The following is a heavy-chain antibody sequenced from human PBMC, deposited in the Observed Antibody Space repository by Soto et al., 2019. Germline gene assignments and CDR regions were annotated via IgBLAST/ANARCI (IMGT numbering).Heavy chain of an antibody. Sequence: QVQLVQSGAEVKKPGSSVKVSCKASGGTFSSYTTSWVRQAPGQGLEWMGRIIPILGIANYAQKFQGRVTITADKSTSTAYMELSSLRSEDTAVYYCARDGEAYTGYFDYWGQGTLVTVSS. D-gene: IGHD3-10*01. CDR3: ARDGEAYTGYFDY. CDR2: IIPILGIA. V-gene: IGHV1-69*08. CDR1: GGTFSSYT. J-gene: IGHJ4*02.